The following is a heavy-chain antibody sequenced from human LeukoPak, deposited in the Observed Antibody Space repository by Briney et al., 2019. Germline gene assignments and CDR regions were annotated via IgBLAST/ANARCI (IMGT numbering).Heavy chain of an antibody. CDR1: GYTFTSYY. J-gene: IGHJ3*02. V-gene: IGHV1-46*01. D-gene: IGHD3-3*01. CDR2: INPSGGST. CDR3: ARDGYYDFWSGYPHAFDI. Sequence: ASVKVSCKASGYTFTSYYMHWVRQAPGQGLEWMGIINPSGGSTSYAQKFQGRVTMTRDTSTSTVYMELSSLRSEDTAVYYCARDGYYDFWSGYPHAFDIWGQGTMVTVSS.